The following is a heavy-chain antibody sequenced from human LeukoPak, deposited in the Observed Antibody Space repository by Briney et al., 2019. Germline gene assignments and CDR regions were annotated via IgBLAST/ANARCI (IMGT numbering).Heavy chain of an antibody. J-gene: IGHJ1*01. CDR1: GFSFDDSA. CDR2: ISGDGATT. CDR3: AKDNQRGGFQH. D-gene: IGHD3-16*01. V-gene: IGHV3-43*02. Sequence: GGSLRLSCAASGFSFDDSAMYWVRQAPGKGLEWVSLISGDGATTYYADSVKGRFNISRDNSKSSLYLQMNSLRSEDSALYYCAKDNQRGGFQHWGQGTLVTVSS.